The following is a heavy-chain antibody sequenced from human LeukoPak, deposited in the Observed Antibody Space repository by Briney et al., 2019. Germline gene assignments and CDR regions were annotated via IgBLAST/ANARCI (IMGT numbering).Heavy chain of an antibody. CDR3: ARDGYNYGLYYFDY. CDR1: GFTFSSYA. J-gene: IGHJ4*02. CDR2: ISGSGGST. V-gene: IGHV3-23*01. Sequence: GGSLRLSCAASGFTFSSYAMSWVRQAPGKGLEWVSAISGSGGSTYYADSVKGRFTISRDNAKNSLYLQMNSLRAEDTAVYYCARDGYNYGLYYFDYWGQGTLVTVSS. D-gene: IGHD5-18*01.